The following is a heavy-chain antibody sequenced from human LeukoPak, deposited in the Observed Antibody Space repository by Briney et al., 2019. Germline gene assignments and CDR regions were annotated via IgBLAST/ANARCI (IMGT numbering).Heavy chain of an antibody. CDR3: AKGGSGTYFLDY. V-gene: IGHV3-21*01. Sequence: EGSLRLSCAASGFTFNTYSMNWVRQAPGKGLEWVSSISSSSSYIDYADSGKGRFTISRDNAKNSLYLQMNSLRVEDTAVYYCAKGGSGTYFLDYWGQGTLVTVSS. CDR1: GFTFNTYS. D-gene: IGHD1-26*01. J-gene: IGHJ4*02. CDR2: ISSSSSYI.